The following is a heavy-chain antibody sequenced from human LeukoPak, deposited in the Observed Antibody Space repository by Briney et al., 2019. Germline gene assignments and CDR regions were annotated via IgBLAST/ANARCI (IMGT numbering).Heavy chain of an antibody. J-gene: IGHJ4*02. V-gene: IGHV3-74*01. D-gene: IGHD2-2*01. CDR3: ARERKSSTSMDY. CDR2: INTDGSTI. CDR1: GFTFSSYW. Sequence: GGSLRLSCAPSGFTFSSYWMHWVRQAPGKGLVWVSRINTDGSTITYADSVKGRFTISRDNAKNTLYLQMNSLRAEDTAVYFCARERKSSTSMDYWGQGTLVTVSS.